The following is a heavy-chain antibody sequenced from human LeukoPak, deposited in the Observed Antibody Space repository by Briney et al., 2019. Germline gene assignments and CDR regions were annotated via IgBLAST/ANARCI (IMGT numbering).Heavy chain of an antibody. V-gene: IGHV3-66*01. CDR1: GFTFSTYY. D-gene: IGHD2-2*01. CDR3: ARGQCSSPSCRYFDY. J-gene: IGHJ4*02. Sequence: GGSLRLSCAASGFTFSTYYMNWVRQAPGKGLEWVSVITSGGNSYYADSVKGRFTISRDNSKNTLYLQMNSLRAEDTAVYYCARGQCSSPSCRYFDYWGQGTLVTVSS. CDR2: ITSGGNS.